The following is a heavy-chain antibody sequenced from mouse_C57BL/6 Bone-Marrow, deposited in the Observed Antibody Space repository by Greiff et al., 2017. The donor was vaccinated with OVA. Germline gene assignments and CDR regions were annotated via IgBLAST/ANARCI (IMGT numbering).Heavy chain of an antibody. CDR1: GYTFTSYW. Sequence: QVHVKQPGAELVKPGASVKLSCKASGYTFTSYWMHWVKQRPGQGLEWIGMIHPNSGSTNYNEKFKSKATLTVDKSSSTAYMQLSSLTSEDSAVYYCAWGCYLGFDYWGQGTTLTVSS. CDR2: IHPNSGST. CDR3: AWGCYLGFDY. V-gene: IGHV1-64*01. D-gene: IGHD3-1*01. J-gene: IGHJ2*01.